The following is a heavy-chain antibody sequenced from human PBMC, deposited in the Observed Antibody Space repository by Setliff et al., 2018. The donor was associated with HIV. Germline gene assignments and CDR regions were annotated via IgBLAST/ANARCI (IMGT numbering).Heavy chain of an antibody. J-gene: IGHJ5*02. CDR1: GDSMTSGSFY. CDR3: ARRTFGSGRFDP. Sequence: PSETLSLTCTVSGDSMTSGSFYWSWVRQPAGKGLVWIGQVHSTLSTNYNPSLKSRLSISADTSKNQFSLNLRFVTAADTALYYCARRTFGSGRFDPWGQGTPVTVSS. D-gene: IGHD6-19*01. V-gene: IGHV4-61*09. CDR2: VHSTLST.